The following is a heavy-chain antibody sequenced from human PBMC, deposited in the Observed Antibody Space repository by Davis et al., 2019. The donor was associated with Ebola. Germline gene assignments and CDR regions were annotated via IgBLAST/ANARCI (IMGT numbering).Heavy chain of an antibody. CDR3: ANADTAMVSGDF. Sequence: GESLKISCAASGFTFSSFAMTWVRQAPGKGLEWVSTITNGGGTTYYADPVKGRFTISRDNFKNMLYLQMNSLRVEDTAVYFCANADTAMVSGDFWGQGARVSVSA. V-gene: IGHV3-23*01. CDR2: ITNGGGTT. CDR1: GFTFSSFA. D-gene: IGHD5-18*01. J-gene: IGHJ4*02.